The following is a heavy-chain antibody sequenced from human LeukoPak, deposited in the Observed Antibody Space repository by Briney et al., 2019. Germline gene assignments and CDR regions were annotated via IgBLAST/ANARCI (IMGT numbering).Heavy chain of an antibody. CDR1: GYSFTYYY. V-gene: IGHV1-2*02. CDR3: ARDLEVRGVLYYFDY. D-gene: IGHD3-10*01. Sequence: GASVKVSFMPSGYSFTYYYMHWVRQAPGQGLEWMGWINSNSGGTNYAQKFQDRVTMTRDTSISTAYMELSRLRSDDTAVYYCARDLEVRGVLYYFDYWGQGTLVTVSS. J-gene: IGHJ4*02. CDR2: INSNSGGT.